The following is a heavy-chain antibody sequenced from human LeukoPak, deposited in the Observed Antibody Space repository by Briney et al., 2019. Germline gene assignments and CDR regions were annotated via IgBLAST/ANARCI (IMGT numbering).Heavy chain of an antibody. J-gene: IGHJ4*02. CDR1: GFTFSSYA. CDR2: ISGSGGST. D-gene: IGHD3-22*01. Sequence: PGGSLRLSCAASGFTFSSYAMSWVRQAPGKGLEWVSAISGSGGSTYYADSVKGRFTISRDNSKNTLYLQINSLRADDTAVYYCAKSFYYDSSGYYHDKYFFDYWGQGTLVTVSS. V-gene: IGHV3-23*01. CDR3: AKSFYYDSSGYYHDKYFFDY.